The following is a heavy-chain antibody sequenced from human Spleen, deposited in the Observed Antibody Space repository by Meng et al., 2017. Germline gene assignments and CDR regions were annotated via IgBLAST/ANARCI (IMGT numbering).Heavy chain of an antibody. J-gene: IGHJ1*01. CDR1: GFSLRTSGVG. CDR2: IYWDDDK. D-gene: IGHD6-19*01. CDR3: AHRAVAGSFEYFQH. Sequence: QIHFKESGPQLVKPTQTLTLTCTFSGFSLRTSGVGVGWIRQPPGKALEWLALIYWDDDKRYSPSLKSRLTITKDNSKNQVVLTMTNMDSVDTATYYCAHRAVAGSFEYFQHWGQGTLVTVSS. V-gene: IGHV2-5*02.